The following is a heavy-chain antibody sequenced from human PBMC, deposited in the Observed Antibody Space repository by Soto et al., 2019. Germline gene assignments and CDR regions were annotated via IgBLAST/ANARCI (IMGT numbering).Heavy chain of an antibody. CDR2: IIPIFGTA. Sequence: SVKVSCKASGGTFSSYAISWVRQAPGQGLEWMGGIIPIFGTANYAQKFQGRVTITADESTSTAYMELSSLRSEDTAVYYCARDYIGSVRPALYYYYGMDVWGQGTTVTVSS. V-gene: IGHV1-69*13. J-gene: IGHJ6*02. CDR1: GGTFSSYA. D-gene: IGHD3-10*01. CDR3: ARDYIGSVRPALYYYYGMDV.